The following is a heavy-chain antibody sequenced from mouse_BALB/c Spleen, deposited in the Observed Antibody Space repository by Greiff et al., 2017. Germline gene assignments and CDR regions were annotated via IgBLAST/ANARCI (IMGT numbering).Heavy chain of an antibody. D-gene: IGHD1-2*01. Sequence: EVKLVESGGGLVKPGGSLKLSCAASGFAFSSYDMSWVRQTPEKRLEWVAYISSGGGSTYYPDTVKGRFTISRDNAKNTLYLQMSSLKSEDTAMYYCARHGLRLRGNYFDYRGQGTTLTVSS. CDR1: GFAFSSYD. CDR3: ARHGLRLRGNYFDY. CDR2: ISSGGGST. J-gene: IGHJ2*01. V-gene: IGHV5-12-1*01.